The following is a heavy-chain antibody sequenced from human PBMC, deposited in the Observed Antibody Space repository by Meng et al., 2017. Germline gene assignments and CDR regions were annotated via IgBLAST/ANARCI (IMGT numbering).Heavy chain of an antibody. CDR3: ARGSMFGATVTKIDY. CDR1: GGSFSGYY. Sequence: QVQLHQWGAGLLKPSGTLSPACAVYGGSFSGYYWSWIRQPPGKGLEWIGEINHSGSTNYNPSLKSRVTISVDTSKNQFSLKLSSVTAADTAVYYCARGSMFGATVTKIDYWGQGTLVTVSS. CDR2: INHSGST. V-gene: IGHV4-34*01. J-gene: IGHJ4*02. D-gene: IGHD4-17*01.